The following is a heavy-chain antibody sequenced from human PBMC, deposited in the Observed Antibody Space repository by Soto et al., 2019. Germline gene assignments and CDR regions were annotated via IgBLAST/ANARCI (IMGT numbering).Heavy chain of an antibody. Sequence: QVQLVQSGAEVKKPGASVKVSCKASGYTFKNYGINWVRQAPGQGLEWMGWISAYNGNTNYAQKLQGRXTXTXXTSTSTAYMELRSLRSDDTAVYYCARESVEKSSDYWGQGTLVTVSS. CDR2: ISAYNGNT. V-gene: IGHV1-18*01. CDR1: GYTFKNYG. D-gene: IGHD3-3*01. J-gene: IGHJ4*02. CDR3: ARESVEKSSDY.